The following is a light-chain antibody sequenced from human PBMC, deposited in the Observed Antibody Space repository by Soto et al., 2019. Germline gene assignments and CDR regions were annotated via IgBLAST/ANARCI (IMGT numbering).Light chain of an antibody. Sequence: DIQMTQSPSTLSASVGDRVTITCRASQSISSWLAWYQQKPGKAPKLLFYDASSLESGVPSRFSGSGSGTEFTLTISSLQTDDFASYYCQQYDSYSWTFGQGTKVDIK. CDR2: DAS. CDR1: QSISSW. J-gene: IGKJ1*01. CDR3: QQYDSYSWT. V-gene: IGKV1-5*01.